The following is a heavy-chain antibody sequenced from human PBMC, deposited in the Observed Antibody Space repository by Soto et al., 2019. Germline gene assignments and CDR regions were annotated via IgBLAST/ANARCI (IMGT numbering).Heavy chain of an antibody. CDR2: MNPYSGNT. CDR1: GYTFSNND. V-gene: IGHV1-8*01. J-gene: IGHJ2*01. D-gene: IGHD2-21*01. Sequence: QAQLVQSGAEMKKPGASVRVSCQASGYTFSNNDINWMRQASGGGLEWMGWMNPYSGNTGYEYKFQGRVTMTRDTSTNPAYMELSGLRSDGTGVYFCARGASYSDAKRGDHRNFYFDLWGRGTLVAVSP. CDR3: ARGASYSDAKRGDHRNFYFDL.